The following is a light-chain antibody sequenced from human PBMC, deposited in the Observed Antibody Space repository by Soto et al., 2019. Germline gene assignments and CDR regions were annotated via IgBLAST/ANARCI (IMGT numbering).Light chain of an antibody. Sequence: EIVMTQSPATLSVSPGERATLSCRASQSVSSNLAWYQQKPGQAPRLLIYGASARATGIPARFSGSGSGTEFTLTISSLQSEDFAVYYCQQYNNWPPLTFGGGTIVDIK. CDR3: QQYNNWPPLT. J-gene: IGKJ4*01. CDR2: GAS. V-gene: IGKV3-15*01. CDR1: QSVSSN.